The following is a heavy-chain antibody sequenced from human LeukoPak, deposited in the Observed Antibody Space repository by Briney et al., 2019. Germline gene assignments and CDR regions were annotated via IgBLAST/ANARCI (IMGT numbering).Heavy chain of an antibody. CDR1: GGSISSSSYY. CDR2: IYYSGST. Sequence: SETLSLTCTVSGGSISSSSYYWGWIRQPPGTGLEWIGSIYYSGSTYYNPSLKSRVTISVDTSKNQFSLELSSVTAADTAVYYCARILRDIVATMVDYWGQGTLVTVSS. CDR3: ARILRDIVATMVDY. D-gene: IGHD5-12*01. V-gene: IGHV4-39*01. J-gene: IGHJ4*02.